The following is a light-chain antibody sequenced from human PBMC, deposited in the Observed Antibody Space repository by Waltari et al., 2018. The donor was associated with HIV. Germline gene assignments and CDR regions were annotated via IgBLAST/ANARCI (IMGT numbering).Light chain of an antibody. CDR1: DRDFGLYNF. V-gene: IGLV2-14*03. CDR2: DVD. CDR3: ASFKGDNSLL. Sequence: SAVTQPASVSGLPGQSITISCAGGDRDFGLYNFVSWYQQHPGNLPRLILYDVDSRASGISARVSGSESGHTASLNISGLRAEDEADYYCASFKGDNSLLFGGGTKVTVL. J-gene: IGLJ3*02.